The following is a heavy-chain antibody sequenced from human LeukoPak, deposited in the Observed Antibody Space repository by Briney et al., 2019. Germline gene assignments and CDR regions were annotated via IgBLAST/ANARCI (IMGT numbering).Heavy chain of an antibody. CDR1: GYTFTSYY. Sequence: ASVKVSCKASGYTFTSYYMHWVRQAPGQGLEWMGIINPSGGSTSYAQKFQGRVTMTRDTSTSTVYMELSSLRSEDMAVYYCAREFCSSTSCYTFGWFDPWGQGTLVTVSS. D-gene: IGHD2-2*02. J-gene: IGHJ5*02. CDR2: INPSGGST. V-gene: IGHV1-46*03. CDR3: AREFCSSTSCYTFGWFDP.